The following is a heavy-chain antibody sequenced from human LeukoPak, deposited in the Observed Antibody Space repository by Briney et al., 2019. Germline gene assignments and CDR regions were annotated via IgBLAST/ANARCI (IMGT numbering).Heavy chain of an antibody. CDR2: IYYSGST. Sequence: PSETLSLTCTVSGGSISSYYWSWIRQPPGKGLEWIGYIYYSGSTNYNPSLKSRVTISVDTSKNQFSLKLSSVTAADTAVYYCARIGRDGYNIDYWGQGTLVTVSS. J-gene: IGHJ4*02. D-gene: IGHD5-24*01. V-gene: IGHV4-59*01. CDR3: ARIGRDGYNIDY. CDR1: GGSISSYY.